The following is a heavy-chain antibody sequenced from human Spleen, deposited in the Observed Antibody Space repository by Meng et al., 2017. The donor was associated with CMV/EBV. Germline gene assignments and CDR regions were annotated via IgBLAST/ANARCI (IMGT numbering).Heavy chain of an antibody. CDR3: AHTPSLITGTTWFDP. CDR2: IYWDDDK. J-gene: IGHJ5*02. V-gene: IGHV2-5*02. CDR1: GFSLSTSGVG. D-gene: IGHD1-20*01. Sequence: QITLKVSGPTLVKPTQTLTLTCTFSGFSLSTSGVGVGWIRQPPGKALEWLALIYWDDDKRYSPSLKSRLTITKDTSKNQVVLTMTNMDPVDTATYYCAHTPSLITGTTWFDPWGQGTLVTVSS.